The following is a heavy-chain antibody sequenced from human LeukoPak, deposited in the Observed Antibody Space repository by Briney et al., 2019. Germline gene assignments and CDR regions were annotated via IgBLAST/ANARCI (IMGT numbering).Heavy chain of an antibody. CDR2: INHSGST. V-gene: IGHV4-34*01. CDR1: GGSFSGYY. J-gene: IGHJ4*02. Sequence: SETLSLTCAVYGGSFSGYYWSWVRQPPGKGLEWIGEINHSGSTNYNPFLKSRVTISVDTSKNQFPLKLSSVAAADTAVYYGARFGSGWYYFDHWGQGTLVTVSS. CDR3: ARFGSGWYYFDH. D-gene: IGHD6-19*01.